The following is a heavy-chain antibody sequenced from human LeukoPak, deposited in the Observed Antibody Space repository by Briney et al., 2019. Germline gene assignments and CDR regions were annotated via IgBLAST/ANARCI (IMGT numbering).Heavy chain of an antibody. CDR2: INHSGST. D-gene: IGHD6-19*01. CDR3: ARDSGEVNDAFDI. CDR1: GGSFSGYY. Sequence: SETLSLTCAVYGGSFSGYYWSWIRQPPGKGLEWIGEINHSGSTNYNPSLKSRVTISVDTSKNQFSLKLSSVTAADTAVYYCARDSGEVNDAFDIWGQGTMVTVSS. J-gene: IGHJ3*02. V-gene: IGHV4-34*01.